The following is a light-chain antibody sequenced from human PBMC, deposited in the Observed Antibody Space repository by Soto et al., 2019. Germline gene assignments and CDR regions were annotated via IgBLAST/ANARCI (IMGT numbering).Light chain of an antibody. CDR2: SNN. Sequence: QSVLTQPPSASGTPGQRVTISCSGSSSNIGGNTVNWYQQLPGTAPRVLIYSNNQRPSGVPDRFSGSKPGTSASLAISGLQSEDEADYYCAAWDDSLNAVVFGGGTKVTVL. J-gene: IGLJ2*01. V-gene: IGLV1-44*01. CDR1: SSNIGGNT. CDR3: AAWDDSLNAVV.